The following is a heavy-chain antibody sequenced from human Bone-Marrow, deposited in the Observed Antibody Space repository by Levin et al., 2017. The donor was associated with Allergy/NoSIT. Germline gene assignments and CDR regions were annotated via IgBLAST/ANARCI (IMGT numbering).Heavy chain of an antibody. CDR3: ARGKDYGGNVPGY. CDR2: ISNSGLTI. Sequence: PGGSLRLSCAASGFTFSDHHMSWIRQAPGKGLEWVSYISNSGLTIHYADSLNGRFTISRDNAKNSLFLQMNSLRAEDTSVYYFARGKDYGGNVPGYWGQGTLVTVA. J-gene: IGHJ4*02. D-gene: IGHD4-23*01. V-gene: IGHV3-11*01. CDR1: GFTFSDHH.